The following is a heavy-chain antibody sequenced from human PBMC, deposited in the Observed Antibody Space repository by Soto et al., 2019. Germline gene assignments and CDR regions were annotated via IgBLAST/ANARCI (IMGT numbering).Heavy chain of an antibody. J-gene: IGHJ5*02. CDR2: IYHSGST. D-gene: IGHD3-10*01. V-gene: IGHV4-38-2*01. CDR3: ARGMVRGVNGNWFDP. CDR1: GYSISSGYY. Sequence: TSETLSLTCAVSGYSISSGYYWGWIRQPPGKGLEWIGSIYHSGSTYYNPSLKSRVTISVDTSKNQFSLKLSSVTAADTAVYYCARGMVRGVNGNWFDPWGQGTLVTVSS.